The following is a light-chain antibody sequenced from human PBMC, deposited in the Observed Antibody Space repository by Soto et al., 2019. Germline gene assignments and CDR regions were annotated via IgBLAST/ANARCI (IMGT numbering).Light chain of an antibody. CDR2: QDR. J-gene: IGLJ2*01. Sequence: SYELTQPPSVSVSPGQTASITCSGDKLGEKYACWYQQKPGQSPVLVIYQDRKRPSGIPERFSGSNSGNTATLTISGTQAMDEADYFCQAWDSGPAFGGGTQLTVL. V-gene: IGLV3-1*01. CDR3: QAWDSGPA. CDR1: KLGEKY.